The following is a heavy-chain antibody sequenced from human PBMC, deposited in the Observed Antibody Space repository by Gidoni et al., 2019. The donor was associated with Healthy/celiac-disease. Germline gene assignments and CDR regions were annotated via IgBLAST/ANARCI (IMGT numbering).Heavy chain of an antibody. D-gene: IGHD1-26*01. CDR2: ISWDGGST. CDR1: GFTFDDYT. CDR3: AKDLGIGWGMDV. J-gene: IGHJ6*02. V-gene: IGHV3-43*01. Sequence: EVQLVESGGVVVQPGGSLRLSGAASGFTFDDYTMHWVRQAPGKGLEWFSLISWDGGSTYYADSVKGRFTISRDNSKNSLYLQMNSLRTEDTALYYCAKDLGIGWGMDVWGQGTTVTVSS.